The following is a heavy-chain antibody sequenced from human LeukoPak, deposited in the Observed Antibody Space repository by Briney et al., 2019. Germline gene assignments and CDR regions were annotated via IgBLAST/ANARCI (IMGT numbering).Heavy chain of an antibody. V-gene: IGHV3-23*01. Sequence: GGSLRLSCAASGLTVSNNYMTWVRQAPGKGLEWVSLISGSGGTTYYADSVKGRFTISRDNSKNTLYLQMSSLRVEDTAVYYCAKRYCSSSSCSLFDYWGQGTLVTVSS. CDR3: AKRYCSSSSCSLFDY. J-gene: IGHJ4*02. CDR2: ISGSGGTT. D-gene: IGHD2-2*01. CDR1: GLTVSNNY.